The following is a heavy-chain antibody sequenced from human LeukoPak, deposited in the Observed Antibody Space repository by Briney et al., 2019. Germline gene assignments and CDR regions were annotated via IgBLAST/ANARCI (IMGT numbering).Heavy chain of an antibody. Sequence: TGGSLRLSCAASGFTFSSYAMHWVRQAPGKGLEWVAVISYDGSNKYYADSVKGRFTISRDNSKNTLYLQMNSLRAEDTAVYYCARVEFRLGYRDYYFDYWGQGTLVTVSS. CDR1: GFTFSSYA. D-gene: IGHD5-18*01. CDR3: ARVEFRLGYRDYYFDY. V-gene: IGHV3-30-3*01. J-gene: IGHJ4*02. CDR2: ISYDGSNK.